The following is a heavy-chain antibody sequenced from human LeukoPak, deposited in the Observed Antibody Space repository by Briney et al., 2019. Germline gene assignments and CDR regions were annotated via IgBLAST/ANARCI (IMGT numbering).Heavy chain of an antibody. CDR2: IRASDDST. CDR3: RFYTSGSDY. V-gene: IGHV3-23*01. Sequence: GGSLRLSCEVFGFTFSTSAMSWVRQAPGKGLEWVSGIRASDDSTYYVDSVKGRFTVSRDNSKNTLYLQMNSLRVEDTALYYRRFYTSGSDYWGQGTLVTVSS. CDR1: GFTFSTSA. D-gene: IGHD3-22*01. J-gene: IGHJ4*02.